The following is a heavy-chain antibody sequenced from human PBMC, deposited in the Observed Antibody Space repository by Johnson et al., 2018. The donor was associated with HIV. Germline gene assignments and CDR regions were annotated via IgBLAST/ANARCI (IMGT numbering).Heavy chain of an antibody. Sequence: VQLVESGGGLVQPGGSLRLSCAASGFTFSSYAMHWVRQAPGKGLEWVSYISSSGNTIYYADSVQGRVTSSRDNAKKSRYRQMNSLRAEDTAVYYCARDKGRGAFDIWGQGTMVTVSS. CDR1: GFTFSSYA. CDR2: ISSSGNTI. D-gene: IGHD3-10*01. J-gene: IGHJ3*02. CDR3: ARDKGRGAFDI. V-gene: IGHV3-48*03.